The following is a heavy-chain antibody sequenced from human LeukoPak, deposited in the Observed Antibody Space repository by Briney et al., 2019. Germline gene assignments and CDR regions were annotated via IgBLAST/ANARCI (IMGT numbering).Heavy chain of an antibody. V-gene: IGHV1-2*02. J-gene: IGHJ3*02. CDR1: GYTFTGYY. D-gene: IGHD3-10*01. CDR3: ARVRTYTMVRGGLDAFDI. CDR2: INTKNIGT. Sequence: ASVKVSCKASGYTFTGYYMHWVRQAPGQGLEWMGWINTKNIGTNEAQKFQGRVTMTRDTSISAAYMELSRLRSDDTPVYYCARVRTYTMVRGGLDAFDIWGQGTMVTVSS.